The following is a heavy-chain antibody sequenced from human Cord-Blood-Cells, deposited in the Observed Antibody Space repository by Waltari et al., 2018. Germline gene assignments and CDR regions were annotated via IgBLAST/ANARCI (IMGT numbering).Heavy chain of an antibody. V-gene: IGHV4-34*01. Sequence: QVQLQQWGAGLLKPSETLSLTCAAYGGSFSGYYWSWIRQPQGKGLEWIGEINHSGSTNYNPSLKSRVTISVDTSKNQFSLKLSSVTAADTAVYYCASGVVVVPAATSRSWYFDLWGRGTLVTVSS. CDR2: INHSGST. CDR3: ASGVVVVPAATSRSWYFDL. D-gene: IGHD2-2*01. J-gene: IGHJ2*01. CDR1: GGSFSGYY.